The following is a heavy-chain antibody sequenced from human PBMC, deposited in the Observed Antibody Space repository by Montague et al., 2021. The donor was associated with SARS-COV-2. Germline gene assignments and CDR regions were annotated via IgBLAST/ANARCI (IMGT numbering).Heavy chain of an antibody. CDR3: AGPGGYCTGGSCYYVY. J-gene: IGHJ4*02. V-gene: IGHV4-59*01. Sequence: SETLSLTCTVSGGSISTYYCCWIWQPPGKGLERIGYIYYSGSTNYNPSPKRRVTMSIDTSKNQISLELSSVTAADMAVDYYAGPGGYCTGGSCYYVYWGQGTLVTVSS. D-gene: IGHD2-15*01. CDR2: IYYSGST. CDR1: GGSISTYY.